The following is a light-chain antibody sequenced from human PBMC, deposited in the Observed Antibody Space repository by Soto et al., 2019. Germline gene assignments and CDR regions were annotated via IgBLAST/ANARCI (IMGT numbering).Light chain of an antibody. CDR2: GNS. J-gene: IGLJ3*02. Sequence: QSVLTQSPSVSGAPGQRVTISCTGSSSNIGAGYDVHWYQQLPGTAPKLLIYGNSNRPSGVPDRFSGSKSGTSASLAITGLQAEDEADYYCQSYDSSFWVFGGGTKLTVL. V-gene: IGLV1-40*01. CDR1: SSNIGAGYD. CDR3: QSYDSSFWV.